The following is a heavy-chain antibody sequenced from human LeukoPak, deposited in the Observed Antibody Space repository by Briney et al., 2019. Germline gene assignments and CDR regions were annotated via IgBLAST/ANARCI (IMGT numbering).Heavy chain of an antibody. CDR1: GGSIRSRSYY. V-gene: IGHV4-39*07. CDR3: ARDRTIIGKFFDY. D-gene: IGHD5-24*01. Sequence: TSETLSLTCTVSGGSIRSRSYYWGWFRQTPGKGLEWIGTDYSSGSTYYNPSLKSRVTISVDTSKNQFYLKLSSVTAADTAVYYCARDRTIIGKFFDYWGQGALVTVSS. J-gene: IGHJ4*02. CDR2: DYSSGST.